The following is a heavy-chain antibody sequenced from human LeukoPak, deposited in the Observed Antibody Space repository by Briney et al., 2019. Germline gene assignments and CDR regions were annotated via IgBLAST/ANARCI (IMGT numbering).Heavy chain of an antibody. V-gene: IGHV5-51*01. CDR3: ARRDSSGWGFDY. CDR1: GSSFTSYW. J-gene: IGHJ4*02. D-gene: IGHD6-19*01. CDR2: IYPGDSDT. Sequence: PGGSLEISGQGSGSSFTSYWIGWVRQRPGKGLEWMGIIYPGDSDTRYSPSFQGQVTISADKSISTAYLQWSSLKASDTAMYYCARRDSSGWGFDYWGQGTLVTVSS.